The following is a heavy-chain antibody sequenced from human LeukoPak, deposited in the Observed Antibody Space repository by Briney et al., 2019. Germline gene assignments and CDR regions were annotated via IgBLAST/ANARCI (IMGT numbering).Heavy chain of an antibody. Sequence: PGGSLRLSCAASGFTFDDYAMHWVRQAPGKGLEWVSGISWNSGSIGYADSVKGRFTISRDNAKNSLYLQMNSLRAEDTALYYCAKDIFPSSGYDGVFDYWGQGTLVTVSS. CDR2: ISWNSGSI. J-gene: IGHJ4*02. D-gene: IGHD5-12*01. V-gene: IGHV3-9*01. CDR3: AKDIFPSSGYDGVFDY. CDR1: GFTFDDYA.